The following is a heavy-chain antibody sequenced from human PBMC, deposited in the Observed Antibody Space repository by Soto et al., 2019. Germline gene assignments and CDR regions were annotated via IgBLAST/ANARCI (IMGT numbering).Heavy chain of an antibody. J-gene: IGHJ6*02. CDR1: GGYISSFY. CDR3: AKGLWFGELLSVYYYYGMDV. V-gene: IGHV4-59*12. Sequence: PSEPLSLTRTVPGGYISSFYWSWLRQPPGKGLGWIGYIYYSGSTNYNPSLKSRVTISVDTSKNQFSLKLSSVTAEDTAVYYCAKGLWFGELLSVYYYYGMDVWGQGTTVTVSS. D-gene: IGHD3-10*01. CDR2: IYYSGST.